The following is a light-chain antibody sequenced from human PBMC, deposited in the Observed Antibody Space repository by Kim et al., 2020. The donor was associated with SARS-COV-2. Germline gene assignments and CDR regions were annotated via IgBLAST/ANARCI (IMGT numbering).Light chain of an antibody. CDR1: RSDIGNNY. Sequence: GQWVTIYFTGSRSDIGNNYVFWYQQQQGTAASHLIYRNSHRPPGGPDRFFGSKYGISATAAISGVRSEDEADYYCGAWDDSGSGWVFGGGTKLTVL. V-gene: IGLV1-47*01. CDR3: GAWDDSGSGWV. CDR2: RNS. J-gene: IGLJ3*02.